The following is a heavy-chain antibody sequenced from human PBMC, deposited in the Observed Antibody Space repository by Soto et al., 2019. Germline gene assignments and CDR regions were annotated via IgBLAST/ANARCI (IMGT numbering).Heavy chain of an antibody. CDR1: GFTVSTKY. Sequence: GGSLRLSCAASGFTVSTKYMSWVRQAPGKGLEWVSLIYGGGSTYYADSVKGRFTISRDSSKNTLYLQMKNLTAEDTALYYCARDGDSGYGPLGYWGQGTLVTVSS. J-gene: IGHJ4*02. V-gene: IGHV3-53*01. CDR3: ARDGDSGYGPLGY. D-gene: IGHD5-12*01. CDR2: IYGGGST.